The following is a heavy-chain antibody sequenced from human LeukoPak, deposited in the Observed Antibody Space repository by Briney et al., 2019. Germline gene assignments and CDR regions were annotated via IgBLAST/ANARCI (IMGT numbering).Heavy chain of an antibody. CDR3: ASQSGTYFHDAFDI. D-gene: IGHD1-26*01. Sequence: GGSLRLSCAASGFTFSSYGMSWVRQAPGKGLEWISAISGSGDATYYADSVRGRFTISRDNSKNTLNLQMNSLRAEDTAVYYCASQSGTYFHDAFDIWGQGSMVPVS. CDR2: ISGSGDAT. CDR1: GFTFSSYG. J-gene: IGHJ3*02. V-gene: IGHV3-23*01.